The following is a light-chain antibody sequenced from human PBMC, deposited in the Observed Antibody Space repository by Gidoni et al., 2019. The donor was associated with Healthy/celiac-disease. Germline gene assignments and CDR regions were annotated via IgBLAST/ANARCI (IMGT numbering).Light chain of an antibody. CDR1: QRINSY. CDR2: AAS. J-gene: IGKJ1*01. V-gene: IGKV1-39*01. Sequence: SQTTHSPSSLSASVGDRVTITCRASQRINSYLNWYQQKPGNAPKLLIYAASSLQSGVPTRFSGNGSGTAFTLTIGSLQPEDFTTYYGQQGYSTPSWTFXRXTKVEI. CDR3: QQGYSTPSWT.